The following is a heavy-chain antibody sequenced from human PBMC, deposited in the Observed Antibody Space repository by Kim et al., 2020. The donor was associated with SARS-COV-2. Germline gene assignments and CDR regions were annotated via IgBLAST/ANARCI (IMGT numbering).Heavy chain of an antibody. CDR2: DGSNK. CDR3: AKAEAYDY. V-gene: IGHV3-30*02. J-gene: IGHJ4*02. Sequence: DGSNKYYAESRKGRFTISRDNSKNTLYLQMNSLRAEDTAVYYCAKAEAYDYWGQGTLVTVSS.